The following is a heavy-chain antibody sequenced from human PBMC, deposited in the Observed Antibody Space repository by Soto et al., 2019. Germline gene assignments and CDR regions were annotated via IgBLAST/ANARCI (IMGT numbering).Heavy chain of an antibody. CDR1: GFTFSDYY. CDR2: ISSSGSTI. V-gene: IGHV3-11*01. Sequence: QVQLVESGGGLVKPGGSLRLSCAASGFTFSDYYMSWIRQAPGKGLEWVSYISSSGSTIYYADSVKGRFTISRDNAKNSLYLQMNSLRAEDTAVYYRAPETLPSMVEEVDYFDYWGQGTLVTVSS. D-gene: IGHD3-10*01. J-gene: IGHJ4*02. CDR3: APETLPSMVEEVDYFDY.